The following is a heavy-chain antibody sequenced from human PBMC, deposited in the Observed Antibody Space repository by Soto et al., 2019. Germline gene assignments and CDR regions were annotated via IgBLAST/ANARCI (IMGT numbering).Heavy chain of an antibody. Sequence: LSLTCTVSGGSISSYYWSWIRQPPGKGLEWIGYIYYSGSTNYNPSLKSRVTISVDTSKNQFSLKLSSVTAADTAVYYCARDFTVTARGYYYHYGIDFCGKGPTLTVS. J-gene: IGHJ6*04. D-gene: IGHD4-17*01. CDR2: IYYSGST. V-gene: IGHV4-59*01. CDR1: GGSISSYY. CDR3: ARDFTVTARGYYYHYGIDF.